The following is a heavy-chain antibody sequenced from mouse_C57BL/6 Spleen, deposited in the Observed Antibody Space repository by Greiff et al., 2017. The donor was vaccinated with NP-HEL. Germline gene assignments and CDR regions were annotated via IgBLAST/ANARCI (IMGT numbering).Heavy chain of an antibody. CDR2: INPSSGYT. CDR1: GYTFTSYW. J-gene: IGHJ1*03. CDR3: AIYYGNYEGYFDV. D-gene: IGHD2-1*01. V-gene: IGHV1-7*01. Sequence: QVQLKESGAELAKPGASVKLSCKASGYTFTSYWMHWVKQRPGQGLEWIGYINPSSGYTKYNQKFKDKATLTADKSSSTAYMQLSSLTYEDSAVYYCAIYYGNYEGYFDVWGTGTTVTVSS.